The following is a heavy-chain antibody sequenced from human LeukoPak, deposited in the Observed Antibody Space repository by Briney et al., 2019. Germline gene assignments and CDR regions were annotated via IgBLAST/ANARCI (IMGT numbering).Heavy chain of an antibody. D-gene: IGHD3-16*02. CDR1: GFTSSSYA. V-gene: IGHV3-23*01. J-gene: IGHJ4*02. CDR3: AKSPARARSYYFDY. CDR2: ISGSGGST. Sequence: GGSLRLSCAASGFTSSSYAMSWVRQAPGKGLEWVSAISGSGGSTYYADSVKGRFTISRDNSKNTLYLQMNSLRAEDTAVYYCAKSPARARSYYFDYWGQGTLVTVSS.